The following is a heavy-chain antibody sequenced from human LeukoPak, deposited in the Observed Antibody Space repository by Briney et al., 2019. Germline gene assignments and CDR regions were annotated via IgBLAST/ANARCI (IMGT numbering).Heavy chain of an antibody. CDR2: ISAYNGNT. J-gene: IGHJ4*02. D-gene: IGHD3-9*01. CDR3: ARRVTGNVMDYFDY. Sequence: ASVKVFCKASGYTFTSYGISWVRQAPGQGLEWMGWISAYNGNTNYAQKLQGRVTMTTDTSTSTAYMELRSLRSDDTAVYYCARRVTGNVMDYFDYWGQGTLVTVSS. V-gene: IGHV1-18*01. CDR1: GYTFTSYG.